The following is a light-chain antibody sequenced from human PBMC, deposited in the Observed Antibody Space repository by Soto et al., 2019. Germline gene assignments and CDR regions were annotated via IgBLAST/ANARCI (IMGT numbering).Light chain of an antibody. V-gene: IGKV3-11*01. Sequence: EIVLTQSPATLSLSPGERATLSCRASQSVSSSLAWYQQKPGQAPRLLIYDASNRATGTPARFSGSGSGTDFTLTIISLEPEDFAVYYCQQRSDWPPAFGQGTKLEIK. J-gene: IGKJ1*01. CDR1: QSVSSS. CDR2: DAS. CDR3: QQRSDWPPA.